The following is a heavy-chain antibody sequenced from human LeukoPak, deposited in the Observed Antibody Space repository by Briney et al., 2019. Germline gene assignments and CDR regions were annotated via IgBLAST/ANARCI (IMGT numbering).Heavy chain of an antibody. CDR2: IIPILGIA. CDR1: GGTFSSYT. J-gene: IGHJ4*02. V-gene: IGHV1-69*02. Sequence: GSSVKVSCKASGGTFSSYTISWVRQAPGQGLEWMGRIIPILGIANYAQKFQGRVTITVDKSTSTAYMELSSLRSEDTAVYYCARLEWELPLDYWGQGTLVTVSS. D-gene: IGHD1-26*01. CDR3: ARLEWELPLDY.